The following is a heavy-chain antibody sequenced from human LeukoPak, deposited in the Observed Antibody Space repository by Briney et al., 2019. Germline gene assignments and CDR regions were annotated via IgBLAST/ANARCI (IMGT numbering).Heavy chain of an antibody. D-gene: IGHD2-15*01. CDR1: GGSISSGGYY. V-gene: IGHV4-31*03. CDR2: IYYSGNT. Sequence: SQTLSLTCTVSGGSISSGGYYWSWIRQHPGKGLEWIAYIYYSGNTYYNPSLKSRVTISVDTSKNQFSLKLSSVTAADTAVYYCAREYCSGGSCPVDNWGQGTLVTVPS. J-gene: IGHJ4*02. CDR3: AREYCSGGSCPVDN.